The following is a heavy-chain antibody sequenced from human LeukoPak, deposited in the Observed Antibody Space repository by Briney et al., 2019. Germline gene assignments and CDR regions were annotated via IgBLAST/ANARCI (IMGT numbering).Heavy chain of an antibody. CDR1: GFTFSSYW. V-gene: IGHV3-7*01. Sequence: PGGSLRLSCEASGFTFSSYWMSWVRQAPGKGLEWVANIRDDGGKIYYVDSVKGRFTISRDNAKSSLFLQMNSLRAEDAAVYYCARDKPRGSYYGSIFDSWGQGTLVTVSS. CDR2: IRDDGGKI. D-gene: IGHD1-26*01. J-gene: IGHJ4*02. CDR3: ARDKPRGSYYGSIFDS.